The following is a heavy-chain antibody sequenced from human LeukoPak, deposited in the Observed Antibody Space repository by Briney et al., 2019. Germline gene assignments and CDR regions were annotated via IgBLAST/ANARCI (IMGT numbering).Heavy chain of an antibody. CDR2: ISSSSSYI. V-gene: IGHV3-21*01. CDR3: ATTGWSGPDY. D-gene: IGHD3-3*01. J-gene: IGHJ4*02. Sequence: GGSLRLSCAASGFTFSSYSMNWVCQAPGKGLEWVSSISSSSSYIYYADSVKGRFTISRDNAKNSLYLQMNSLRAEDTAVYYCATTGWSGPDYWGQGTLVTVSS. CDR1: GFTFSSYS.